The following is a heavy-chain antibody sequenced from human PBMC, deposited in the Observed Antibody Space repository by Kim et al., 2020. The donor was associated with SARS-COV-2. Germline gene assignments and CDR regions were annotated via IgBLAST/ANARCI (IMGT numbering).Heavy chain of an antibody. D-gene: IGHD2-15*01. J-gene: IGHJ4*02. V-gene: IGHV3-7*01. CDR3: ARASCSGGSCVGY. CDR2: IKQDGSEK. CDR1: GFTFSSYW. Sequence: GGSLRLSCAASGFTFSSYWMSWVRQAPGKGLEWVANIKQDGSEKYYVDSVKGRFTISRDNAKNSLYLQMNSLRAEDTAVYYCARASCSGGSCVGYWGQGTLVTVSS.